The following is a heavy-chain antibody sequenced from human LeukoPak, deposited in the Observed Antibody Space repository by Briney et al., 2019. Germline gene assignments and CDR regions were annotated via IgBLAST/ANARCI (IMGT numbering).Heavy chain of an antibody. CDR1: GDSISTYY. CDR3: ASASWSPRGFDI. D-gene: IGHD2-15*01. Sequence: PSETLSLTCTVSGDSISTYYWNWIRQPPGKGLEWIGYIYYTGSTNYNPSLKSRVTISVDTSKNQFSLKLRSVTAADTAMYYCASASWSPRGFDIWGQGTMVTVSS. V-gene: IGHV4-59*01. J-gene: IGHJ3*02. CDR2: IYYTGST.